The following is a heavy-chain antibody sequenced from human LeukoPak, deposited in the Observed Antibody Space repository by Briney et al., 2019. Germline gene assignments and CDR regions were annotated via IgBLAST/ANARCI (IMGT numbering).Heavy chain of an antibody. J-gene: IGHJ3*02. CDR1: GGSISSSSYY. CDR3: ASRSPGPYYDFWSGYSKGAFDI. Sequence: SETLSLTCTVSGGSISSSSYYWGWIRQPPGKGLEWIGSIYYSGSTYYNPSLKSRVTISVDTSKNQFSLKLSSVTAADTAVYYCASRSPGPYYDFWSGYSKGAFDIWGQGTMVTVSS. D-gene: IGHD3-3*01. CDR2: IYYSGST. V-gene: IGHV4-39*07.